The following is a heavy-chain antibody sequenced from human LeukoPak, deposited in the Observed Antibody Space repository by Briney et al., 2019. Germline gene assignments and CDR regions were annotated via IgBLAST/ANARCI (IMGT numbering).Heavy chain of an antibody. CDR3: AKGLPSYYYDSSGFSPSYYFDY. CDR2: ISGSGGST. D-gene: IGHD3-22*01. Sequence: GGSLRLSCAASGFTFSSYAMSWVRQAPGKGLEWVSAISGSGGSTYYADSVKGRFTISRDNSKNTLHLQMNSLRAEDTAVYYCAKGLPSYYYDSSGFSPSYYFDYWGQGTLVTVSS. V-gene: IGHV3-23*01. CDR1: GFTFSSYA. J-gene: IGHJ4*02.